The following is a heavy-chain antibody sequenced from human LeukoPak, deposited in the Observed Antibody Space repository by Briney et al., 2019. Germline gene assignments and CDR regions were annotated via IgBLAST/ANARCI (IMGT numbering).Heavy chain of an antibody. CDR3: ARGLWRYSYGPIDY. J-gene: IGHJ4*02. V-gene: IGHV4-39*07. Sequence: SSETLSLTCTVSGGSISSSSYYWGWIRQPPGKGLEWIGSIYYSGSTYYNPSLKSRVTISVDTSKNQFSLKLSSVTAADTAVYYCARGLWRYSYGPIDYWGQGTLVTVSS. CDR1: GGSISSSSYY. CDR2: IYYSGST. D-gene: IGHD5-18*01.